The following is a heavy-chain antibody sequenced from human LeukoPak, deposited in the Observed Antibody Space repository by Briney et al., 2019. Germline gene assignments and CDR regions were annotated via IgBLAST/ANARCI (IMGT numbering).Heavy chain of an antibody. J-gene: IGHJ4*02. D-gene: IGHD3-22*01. CDR3: TRLGYYYDSSGYGEDY. Sequence: GGSLKLSCAASGFTFSGSAMHWVHQASGKGLEWVGRIRSTAYSCTTAYAASVKGRFTISRDDSKNTAYLQMNSLKTEDTAVYYCTRLGYYYDSSGYGEDYWGQGTLVTVSS. CDR2: IRSTAYSCTT. V-gene: IGHV3-73*01. CDR1: GFTFSGSA.